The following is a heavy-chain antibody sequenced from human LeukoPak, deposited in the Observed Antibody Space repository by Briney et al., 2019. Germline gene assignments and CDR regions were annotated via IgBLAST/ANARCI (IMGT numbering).Heavy chain of an antibody. CDR3: AKGFFPFLRLGELCDY. V-gene: IGHV3-30*02. CDR2: IRYDGSNK. J-gene: IGHJ4*02. Sequence: GGSLRLSCAASGFTFSSYGMHWVRQAPGKGLEWVAFIRYDGSNKYYADSVKGRFTISRDNSKNTLYLQMNSLRAEDTAVYYCAKGFFPFLRLGELCDYWGQGTLVTVSS. CDR1: GFTFSSYG. D-gene: IGHD3-16*01.